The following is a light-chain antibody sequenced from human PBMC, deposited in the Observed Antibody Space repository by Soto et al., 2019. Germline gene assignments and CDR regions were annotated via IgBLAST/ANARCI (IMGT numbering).Light chain of an antibody. CDR3: GTCVSSLSVVA. J-gene: IGLJ2*01. CDR1: SSSIGNDL. Sequence: QSVLTQPPSVSAAPGQKVTISCSGSSSSIGNDLVSWYQQLPGTAPKLLIYENNKRPSGIPARFSGSRSGTSATLGITGLQPGYEADYYFGTCVSSLSVVAFGGGTKVTVL. V-gene: IGLV1-51*02. CDR2: ENN.